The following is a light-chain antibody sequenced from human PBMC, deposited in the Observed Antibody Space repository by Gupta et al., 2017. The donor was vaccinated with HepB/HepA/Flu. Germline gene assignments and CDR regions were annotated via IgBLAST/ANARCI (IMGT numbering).Light chain of an antibody. CDR1: SGSVSTSYY. J-gene: IGLJ3*02. CDR3: VLYMGSGIWV. Sequence: QTVVTQEPSFAVSPGGTVTLTCGLGSGSVSTSYYPSWYQQTPGQAPRTLIYSTNTRSSGVPDRFSSSILGNKAALTITGAQADDESDYYCVLYMGSGIWVFGGGTKLTVL. V-gene: IGLV8-61*01. CDR2: STN.